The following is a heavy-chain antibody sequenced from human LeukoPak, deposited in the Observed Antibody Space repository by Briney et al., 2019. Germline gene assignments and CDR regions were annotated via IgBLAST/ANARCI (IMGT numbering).Heavy chain of an antibody. J-gene: IGHJ4*02. Sequence: GGSLRLSCAASGFTFSSYEMNWVRQAPGKGLEWVSYITSSGSTIHYADSVKGRFTISRDNAKNSLYLQMNGLRAEDTAVYYCARVTFNYFDYWGQGTLVTVSS. D-gene: IGHD1-14*01. CDR1: GFTFSSYE. CDR3: ARVTFNYFDY. V-gene: IGHV3-48*03. CDR2: ITSSGSTI.